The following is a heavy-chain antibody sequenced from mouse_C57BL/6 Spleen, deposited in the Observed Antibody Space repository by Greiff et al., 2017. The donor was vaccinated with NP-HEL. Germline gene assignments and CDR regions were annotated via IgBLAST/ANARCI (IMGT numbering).Heavy chain of an antibody. D-gene: IGHD2-1*01. CDR1: GYTFTDYN. V-gene: IGHV1-18*01. Sequence: EVKLMESGPELVKPGASVKIPCKASGYTFTDYNMDWVKQSHGKSLEWIGDINPNNGGTIYNQKFKGKATLTVDKSSSTAYMELRSLTSEDTAVYYCAREGYYGNYFDYWGQGTTLTVSS. J-gene: IGHJ2*01. CDR2: INPNNGGT. CDR3: AREGYYGNYFDY.